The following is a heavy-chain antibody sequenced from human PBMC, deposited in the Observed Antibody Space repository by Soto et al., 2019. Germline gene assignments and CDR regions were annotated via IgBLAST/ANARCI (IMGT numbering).Heavy chain of an antibody. CDR1: GYTFTSYG. CDR2: ISAYNGNT. J-gene: IGHJ2*01. CDR3: ARDLGDYVELVRYFDL. D-gene: IGHD4-17*01. V-gene: IGHV1-18*01. Sequence: QVQLVQSGAEVKKPGASVKVSCKASGYTFTSYGISWVRQAPGQGLEWMGWISAYNGNTKYAQKLQGRVTMTTDTSTSTGYVELRSLRSDDTAVYYCARDLGDYVELVRYFDLWGRGTLVTVSS.